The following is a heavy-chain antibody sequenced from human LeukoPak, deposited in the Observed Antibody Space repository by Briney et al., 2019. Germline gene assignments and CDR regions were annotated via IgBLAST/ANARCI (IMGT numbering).Heavy chain of an antibody. Sequence: ASVKVSCEASGYTFTSYGISWVRQAPGQGLEWMGWISAYNGNTNYAQKLQGRVTMTTDTSTSTAYMELRSLRSDDTAVYYCARDSTYYYDSSGIDYWGQGTLVTVSS. CDR3: ARDSTYYYDSSGIDY. V-gene: IGHV1-18*01. D-gene: IGHD3-22*01. J-gene: IGHJ4*02. CDR2: ISAYNGNT. CDR1: GYTFTSYG.